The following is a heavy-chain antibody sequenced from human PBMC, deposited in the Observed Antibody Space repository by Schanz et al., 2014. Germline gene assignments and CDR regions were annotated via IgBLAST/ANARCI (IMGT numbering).Heavy chain of an antibody. CDR3: AKDLGVDCGDGCFNWYFDL. V-gene: IGHV3-23*05. CDR1: TFTFDHYA. D-gene: IGHD2-21*02. J-gene: IGHJ2*01. Sequence: EVHLLESGGGLVQPGGSLRLSCSASTFTFDHYAMTWVRQAPGKGLEWVAAVSSRSDEIKYADSVRGRFTISRDNSKNTLYLQMNSLRAEDTAVYFCAKDLGVDCGDGCFNWYFDLWGRGTLVTVSS. CDR2: VSSRSDEI.